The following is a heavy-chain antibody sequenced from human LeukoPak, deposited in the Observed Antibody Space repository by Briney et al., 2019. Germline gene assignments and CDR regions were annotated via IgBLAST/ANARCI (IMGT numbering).Heavy chain of an antibody. CDR3: VRKFATGD. J-gene: IGHJ4*02. D-gene: IGHD1-14*01. Sequence: GGSLRLSCAASGFTFSSHLMHWVRQAQGTGLVWVSSVKSDGTATNYADSVKGRFTISRDNAKNTLYLQMNSLRVEDTAVYYCVRKFATGDWGQGTLVAVSS. CDR2: VKSDGTAT. CDR1: GFTFSSHL. V-gene: IGHV3-74*01.